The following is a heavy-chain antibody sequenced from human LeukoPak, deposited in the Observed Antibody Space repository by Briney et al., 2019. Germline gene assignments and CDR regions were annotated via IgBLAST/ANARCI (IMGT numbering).Heavy chain of an antibody. J-gene: IGHJ4*02. CDR3: AKLGDGYNFLDY. CDR2: IRHDGNKK. CDR1: GFTFSDYG. D-gene: IGHD5-24*01. V-gene: IGHV3-30*02. Sequence: GGSLRLSCGASGFTFSDYGMLWVRQAPGKGLDWVAFIRHDGNKKLYADSVKGRFTISRDNSKNTLYLQMSSLRPEDTGLYYCAKLGDGYNFLDYWGQGTLVTVSS.